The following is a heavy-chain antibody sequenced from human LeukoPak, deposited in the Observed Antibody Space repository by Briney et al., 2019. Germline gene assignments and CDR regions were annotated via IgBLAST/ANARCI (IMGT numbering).Heavy chain of an antibody. V-gene: IGHV4-4*07. Sequence: AETLSLTCTISGGFISVYVWSWVRQPAGKGLEWIGRIYTSGGTNYNPTLKGRVTIPLDAHKKQFSLQLNSVHTADTAVYYYARTYCSGGDCNPPQRLYFLDLW. J-gene: IGHJ2*01. CDR2: IYTSGGT. CDR3: ARTYCSGGDCNPPQRLYFLDL. D-gene: IGHD2-15*01. CDR1: GGFISVYV.